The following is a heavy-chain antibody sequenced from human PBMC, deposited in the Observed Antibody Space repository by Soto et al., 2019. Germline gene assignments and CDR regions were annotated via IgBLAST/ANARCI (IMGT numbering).Heavy chain of an antibody. CDR2: IYPDESDT. V-gene: IGHV5-51*01. CDR3: ASIAVADPYYFDY. J-gene: IGHJ4*02. D-gene: IGHD6-19*01. Sequence: RGESLKISCKGSGYNFTKYWIGWVRQMPGKGLEWMAIIYPDESDTRYSPSFQGQVTISADKSISTAYLQWSSLKASDTAMYYCASIAVADPYYFDYWGQGTLVTVSS. CDR1: GYNFTKYW.